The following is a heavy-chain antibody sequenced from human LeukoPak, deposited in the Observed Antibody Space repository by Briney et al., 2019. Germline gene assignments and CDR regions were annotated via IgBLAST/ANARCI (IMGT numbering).Heavy chain of an antibody. Sequence: PSETLSLTCAVSGGSISSYCYSWIWIPQPPGQDRVGIGYIYHSGSTYYNPSLKSRVTISVDRSKNQFSLKLSSVTAADTAVYYCARLSSWYFAFDIWGQGTMVTVSS. CDR2: IYHSGST. CDR3: ARLSSWYFAFDI. D-gene: IGHD6-13*01. V-gene: IGHV4-30-2*01. J-gene: IGHJ3*02. CDR1: GGSISSYCYS.